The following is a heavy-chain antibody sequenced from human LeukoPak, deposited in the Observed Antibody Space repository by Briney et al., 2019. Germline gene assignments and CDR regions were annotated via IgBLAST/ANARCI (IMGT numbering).Heavy chain of an antibody. J-gene: IGHJ4*02. V-gene: IGHV1-46*01. CDR2: INPSGGST. D-gene: IGHD6-13*01. Sequence: ASVKVSCKASGYTFTSYYIHWVRQAPGQGLEWMGIINPSGGSTSYAQKFQGRVTMTRDTSTSTVYMDLSSLRSEDTAVYYCAREMAAAAGFDSWGREPWSPSPQ. CDR3: AREMAAAAGFDS. CDR1: GYTFTSYY.